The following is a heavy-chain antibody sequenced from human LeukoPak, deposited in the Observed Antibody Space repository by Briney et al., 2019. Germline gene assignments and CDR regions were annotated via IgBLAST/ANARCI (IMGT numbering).Heavy chain of an antibody. Sequence: AASVKVSCKDSRYTFTTYYITWVRQAPGQGLGWMGWISAYNGDTNYAQKVQGRVTMTTDTSTSTAYMELTSLLSDDTAMYYCARKPTALPADYWGRGTPVAVSS. CDR2: ISAYNGDT. V-gene: IGHV1-18*01. CDR3: ARKPTALPADY. D-gene: IGHD3-3*02. J-gene: IGHJ4*02. CDR1: RYTFTTYY.